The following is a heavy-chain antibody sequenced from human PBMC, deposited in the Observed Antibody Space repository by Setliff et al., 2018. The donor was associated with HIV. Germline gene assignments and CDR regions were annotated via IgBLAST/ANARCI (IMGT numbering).Heavy chain of an antibody. Sequence: LRLSCAASGFTFSSYAMTWVRQAPGKGLEWVGRIRDKVNSYTTVYAPSVKGRFTISRDDSKNSLYLQMNSLKPEDTAVYYCASARTFYAESALDYWGQGTLVTVSS. CDR2: IRDKVNSYTT. CDR1: GFTFSSYA. J-gene: IGHJ4*02. D-gene: IGHD4-17*01. V-gene: IGHV3-72*01. CDR3: ASARTFYAESALDY.